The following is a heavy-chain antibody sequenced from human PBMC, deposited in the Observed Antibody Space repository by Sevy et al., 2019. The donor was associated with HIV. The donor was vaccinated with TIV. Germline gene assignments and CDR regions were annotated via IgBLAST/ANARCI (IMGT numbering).Heavy chain of an antibody. CDR2: INPNSGGT. D-gene: IGHD3-10*01. J-gene: IGHJ3*02. CDR1: GYTFTGYY. Sequence: ASVKVSCKASGYTFTGYYMHWVRQAPGQGPEWMGWINPNSGGTNYSQKFQGRATMTTDTSIITAYMELTRLRSDDTAVYYCARSLKLWFEKDAFHIWGQRTVVTVSS. CDR3: ARSLKLWFEKDAFHI. V-gene: IGHV1-2*02.